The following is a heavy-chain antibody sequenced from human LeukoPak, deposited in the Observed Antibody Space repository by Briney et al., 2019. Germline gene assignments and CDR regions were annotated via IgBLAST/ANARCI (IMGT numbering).Heavy chain of an antibody. J-gene: IGHJ4*02. Sequence: GGSLRLSCAASGFTFIDAWRGWARQAPGRGLEWVGRVKSKARGGTTDYAAPVKGRFTSARDDSKDTVDLQMNSLKTEDTAVYYCTADHFNWGRGTLVTVSS. CDR1: GFTFIDAW. V-gene: IGHV3-15*01. CDR2: VKSKARGGTT. CDR3: TADHFN.